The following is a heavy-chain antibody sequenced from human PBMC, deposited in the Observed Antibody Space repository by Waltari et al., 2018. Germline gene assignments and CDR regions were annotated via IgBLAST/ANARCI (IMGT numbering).Heavy chain of an antibody. J-gene: IGHJ3*02. CDR3: ATRSAAVGAFDI. D-gene: IGHD6-25*01. CDR2: IRYDGSNK. Sequence: QVQLVESVGGVVPPGGSLRRSFAASGFPFRSYGMHWVGQAPGKGLEWVAFIRYDGSNKYYADSVKGRFTISRDNSKNTLYLQMNSLRAEDTAVYYCATRSAAVGAFDIWGQVTMVTVSS. V-gene: IGHV3-30*02. CDR1: GFPFRSYG.